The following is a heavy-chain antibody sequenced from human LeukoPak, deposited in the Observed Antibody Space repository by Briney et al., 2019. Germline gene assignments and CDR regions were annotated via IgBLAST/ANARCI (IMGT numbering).Heavy chain of an antibody. CDR3: ARRKTIGDYDY. J-gene: IGHJ4*02. V-gene: IGHV3-74*01. CDR1: GFTFSNYW. D-gene: IGHD3-16*01. CDR2: ISYDGSSA. Sequence: GGSLRLSCVASGFTFSNYWMHWVRHAPGKGLMWAARISYDGSSADHADSVKGRFTISRDNAKNTLYLQMNSLRVEDTGVYYCARRKTIGDYDYWGQGTLVIVSS.